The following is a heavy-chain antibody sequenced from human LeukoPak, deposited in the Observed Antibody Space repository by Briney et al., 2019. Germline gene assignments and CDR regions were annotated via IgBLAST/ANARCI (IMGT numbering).Heavy chain of an antibody. CDR3: ARHEGYCISSSCSDTFDI. D-gene: IGHD2-2*01. CDR1: GYSFTNYW. Sequence: GESLKISCKGSGYSFTNYWIGWVRQMPGKGLEWMGIIYPDDSDTRYSPSFQGLVTISADKSISTAYLQWSSLKASDTAMYYCARHEGYCISSSCSDTFDIWGQGTMVTVSS. CDR2: IYPDDSDT. J-gene: IGHJ3*02. V-gene: IGHV5-51*01.